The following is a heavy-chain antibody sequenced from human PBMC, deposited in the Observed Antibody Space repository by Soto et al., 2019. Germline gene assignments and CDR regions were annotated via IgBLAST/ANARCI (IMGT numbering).Heavy chain of an antibody. J-gene: IGHJ6*02. CDR2: INHSEFT. CDR3: SRGRKRQQLVLENNYDYGLDV. CDR1: GGSFSGYY. Sequence: PSETLSLTCAVYGGSFSGYYWNWIRQPPGKGLEWIGEINHSEFTNYNPSLKSRVTISVDTSKNQCSLHLTSVTAADTAVYFCSRGRKRQQLVLENNYDYGLDVWGQGTTVTVSS. V-gene: IGHV4-34*01. D-gene: IGHD6-13*01.